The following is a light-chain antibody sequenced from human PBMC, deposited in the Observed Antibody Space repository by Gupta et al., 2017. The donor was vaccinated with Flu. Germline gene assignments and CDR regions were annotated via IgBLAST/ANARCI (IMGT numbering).Light chain of an antibody. Sequence: QSVLTQSPSVSGPAGQRDTISCSGRSSNIDSNPVNWYRQLPGTDPQLVIYNDKLRPLGLPGRFSSYRSVTSAFLVISELQSEDEADYHCAAWDDSLNGFWVFGGGTKLTVL. CDR1: SSNIDSNP. CDR2: NDK. CDR3: AAWDDSLNGFWV. J-gene: IGLJ3*02. V-gene: IGLV1-44*01.